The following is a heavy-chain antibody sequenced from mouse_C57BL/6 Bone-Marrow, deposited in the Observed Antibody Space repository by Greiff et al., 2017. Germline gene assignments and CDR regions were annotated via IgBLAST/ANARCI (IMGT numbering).Heavy chain of an antibody. V-gene: IGHV7-3*01. D-gene: IGHD1-1*01. CDR1: GFTFTDYY. J-gene: IGHJ1*03. Sequence: DVKLVESGGGLVQPGGSLSLSCAASGFTFTDYYMSWVRQPPGKALEWLGFIRNKANGYTTEYSASVKGRFTISRDNSQSILYLQMNALRAEDSATYYCARFYSGSSDGYFDVWGTGTTVTVSS. CDR3: ARFYSGSSDGYFDV. CDR2: IRNKANGYTT.